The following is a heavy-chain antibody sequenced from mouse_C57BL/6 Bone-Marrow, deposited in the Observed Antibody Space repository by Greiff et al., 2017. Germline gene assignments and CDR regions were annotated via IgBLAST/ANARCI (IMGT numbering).Heavy chain of an antibody. D-gene: IGHD2-4*01. CDR3: ARLRRGSWYFDV. J-gene: IGHJ1*03. CDR1: GYAFTNYL. CDR2: INPGSGGT. V-gene: IGHV1-54*01. Sequence: VQGVESGAELVRPGTSVKVSCKASGYAFTNYLIEWVKQRPGQGLEWIGVINPGSGGTNYNEKFKGKATLTADKSSSTAYMQLSSLTSEDSAVYFCARLRRGSWYFDVWGTGTTVTVSS.